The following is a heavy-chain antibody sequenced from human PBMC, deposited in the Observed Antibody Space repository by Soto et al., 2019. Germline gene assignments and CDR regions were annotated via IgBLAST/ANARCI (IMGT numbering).Heavy chain of an antibody. CDR2: ITTSSAYI. CDR3: VRSGTARLLRHIWFDT. J-gene: IGHJ5*02. Sequence: VQLVESGGGLVKPGGSLRLSCAASGFTFNTYDMNWVRQAPGQGLEWVSSITTSSAYIYYADSLKGRITISRDNAKNSLVLQMISLGAEDTVGYYCVRSGTARLLRHIWFDTWGKGTVVTVAS. D-gene: IGHD2-21*01. CDR1: GFTFNTYD. V-gene: IGHV3-21*01.